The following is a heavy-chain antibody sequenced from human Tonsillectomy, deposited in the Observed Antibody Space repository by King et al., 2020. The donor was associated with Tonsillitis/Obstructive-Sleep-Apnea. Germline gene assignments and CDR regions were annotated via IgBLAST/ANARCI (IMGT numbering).Heavy chain of an antibody. J-gene: IGHJ5*02. D-gene: IGHD2-2*02. V-gene: IGHV5-10-1*03. CDR3: ARVDCSSASCYTENWFDL. CDR1: GYSFTSYW. Sequence: EVQLVQSGAEVKKPGESLRISCKGSGYSFTSYWITWVRQMPGKGLEWMGKIDPSDSYTNYSPSFQGHVTISADKSISTAYLQWGSLKASDTAMYYCARVDCSSASCYTENWFDLWGQGTLVTVSS. CDR2: IDPSDSYT.